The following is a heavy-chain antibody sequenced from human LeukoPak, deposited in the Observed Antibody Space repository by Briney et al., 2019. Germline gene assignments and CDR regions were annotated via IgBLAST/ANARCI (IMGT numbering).Heavy chain of an antibody. J-gene: IGHJ5*02. CDR1: VGPISRGDYN. V-gene: IGHV4-30-4*01. CDR2: FYNSGST. D-gene: IGHD2-15*01. CDR3: ARECDCSGGSCYHNWFDP. Sequence: PSQTLSVTCTVSVGPISRGDYNWIWIRRPPGKGLEWLGTFYNSGSTYYNPSLKSRVTISVDTSKNQFSLKLSSVTAADTAVYYCARECDCSGGSCYHNWFDPWGQGTLVTVSS.